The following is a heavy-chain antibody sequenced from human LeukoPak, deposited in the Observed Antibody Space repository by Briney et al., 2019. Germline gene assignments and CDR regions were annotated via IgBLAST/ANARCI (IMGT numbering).Heavy chain of an antibody. CDR2: IYYSGST. V-gene: IGHV4-59*01. D-gene: IGHD4-11*01. Sequence: SETLSLTCTVSGGCISSYYWSWIRQPPGKGLEWIGYIYYSGSTNYNPSLKSRVTISVDTSKNQFSLKLSSVAAADTAVYYCARMYSNWFDPWGQGTLVTVSS. CDR3: ARMYSNWFDP. J-gene: IGHJ5*02. CDR1: GGCISSYY.